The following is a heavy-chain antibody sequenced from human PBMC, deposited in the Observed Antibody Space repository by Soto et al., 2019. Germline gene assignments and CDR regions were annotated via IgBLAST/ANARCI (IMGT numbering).Heavy chain of an antibody. CDR2: IKSKTDGGTT. Sequence: GGSLRLSCAASGFTFSNAWMSWVRQAPGKGLEWVGRIKSKTDGGTTDYAAPVKGRFTISRDDSKNTLYLQMNSLKTEDTAVYYCTTGSVWWLLGGAYYYYYLSVWCKGTTLTVSS. D-gene: IGHD5-12*01. V-gene: IGHV3-15*01. CDR1: GFTFSNAW. J-gene: IGHJ6*03. CDR3: TTGSVWWLLGGAYYYYYLSV.